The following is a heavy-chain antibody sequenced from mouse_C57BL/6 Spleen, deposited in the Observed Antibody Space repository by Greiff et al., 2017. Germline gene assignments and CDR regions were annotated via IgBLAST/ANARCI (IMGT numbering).Heavy chain of an antibody. D-gene: IGHD2-5*01. CDR3: AKYSNYLFAY. V-gene: IGHV1-81*01. Sequence: VQLKESGAELARPGASVKLSCKASGYTFTSYGISWVKQRTGQGLEWIGEIYPRSGNTYYNEKFKGKATLTADKSSSTAYMELRSLTSEDSAVYFCAKYSNYLFAYWGQGTLVTVSA. CDR1: GYTFTSYG. J-gene: IGHJ3*01. CDR2: IYPRSGNT.